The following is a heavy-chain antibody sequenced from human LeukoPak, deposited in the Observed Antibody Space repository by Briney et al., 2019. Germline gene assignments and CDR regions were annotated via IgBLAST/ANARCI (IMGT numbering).Heavy chain of an antibody. J-gene: IGHJ4*02. V-gene: IGHV6-1*01. D-gene: IGHD3-10*01. CDR3: ARDSYYYGSGSYPPIDY. CDR1: GDSVSSNSAA. Sequence: SQTLSLTCAISGDSVSSNSAAWNWIRQSPSRGLEWLGRTYYRSKWYNDYAVSVKSRITINPDTSKNQFSLQLNSVTPEDTAVYYCARDSYYYGSGSYPPIDYWGQGTLVTVSS. CDR2: TYYRSKWYN.